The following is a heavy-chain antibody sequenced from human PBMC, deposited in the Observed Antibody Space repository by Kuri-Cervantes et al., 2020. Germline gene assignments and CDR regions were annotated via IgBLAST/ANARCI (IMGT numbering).Heavy chain of an antibody. CDR1: GFTFSSYA. Sequence: GSLRLSCAASGFTFSSYAMSWVRQAPGKGLEWVSAISGSGGSTYYADSVKGRFTISRDNSKNTLYLQMNSLRAEDTAVYYCAKDLCGGDCYNYDYWGQGTLVTVSS. CDR2: ISGSGGST. V-gene: IGHV3-23*01. J-gene: IGHJ4*02. CDR3: AKDLCGGDCYNYDY. D-gene: IGHD2-21*02.